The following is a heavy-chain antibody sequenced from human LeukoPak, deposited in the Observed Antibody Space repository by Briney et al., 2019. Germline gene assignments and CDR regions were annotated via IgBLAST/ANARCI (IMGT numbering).Heavy chain of an antibody. J-gene: IGHJ4*02. CDR3: ARGGGSGSYYEGYFDY. CDR1: GYTFTSYY. CDR2: INPSGGST. Sequence: ASVKVSCKASGYTFTSYYMHWVRRAPGQGLEWMGIINPSGGSTSYAQKFQGRVTMTRDTSTSTVYVELSSLRSEDTAVYYCARGGGSGSYYEGYFDYWGQGTLVTVSS. D-gene: IGHD3-10*01. V-gene: IGHV1-46*01.